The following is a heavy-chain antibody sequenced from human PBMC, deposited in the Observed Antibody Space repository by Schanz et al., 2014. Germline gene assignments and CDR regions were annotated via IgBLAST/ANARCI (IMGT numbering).Heavy chain of an antibody. J-gene: IGHJ6*02. V-gene: IGHV1-46*01. Sequence: QVPLVQSGAEVKKPGSSVKVSCKASGGTFSSYAFSWVRQAPGQGLEWMGIINPSGGSTTYAQKFQGRVTMTSDTSTSTVYMELSSLRSEDTAVYYCARNYGGHSEESDRYGMDVWGQGTTVTVSS. CDR1: GGTFSSYA. CDR2: INPSGGST. CDR3: ARNYGGHSEESDRYGMDV. D-gene: IGHD4-17*01.